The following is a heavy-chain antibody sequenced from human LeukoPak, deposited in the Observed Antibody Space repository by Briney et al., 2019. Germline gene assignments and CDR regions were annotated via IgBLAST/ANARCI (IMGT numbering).Heavy chain of an antibody. Sequence: SETLSLTCTVSGGSISSSSYYWGWIRQPPGKGLEWIGSIYYSGSTYYNPSLKSRVTISVDTSKNQFSLKLSSVTAADTAVYYCARDQDYYGSGSYGPDYWGQGILVTVSS. CDR1: GGSISSSSYY. CDR2: IYYSGST. CDR3: ARDQDYYGSGSYGPDY. V-gene: IGHV4-39*02. J-gene: IGHJ4*02. D-gene: IGHD3-10*01.